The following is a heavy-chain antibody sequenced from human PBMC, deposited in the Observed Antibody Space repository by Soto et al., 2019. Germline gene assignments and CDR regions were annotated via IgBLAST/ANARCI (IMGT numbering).Heavy chain of an antibody. Sequence: QVQLVQSGAEVKKPGASVKVSCKASGYTFTSNALHWVRQAPGQRLEWMGWINVGYGNTRYSQKFQGRVTITRDTSASTAYMDLRSLRSEDTAVYYCARDRGLRAFDYWGQGTLVIVSS. CDR1: GYTFTSNA. J-gene: IGHJ4*02. D-gene: IGHD2-15*01. CDR3: ARDRGLRAFDY. CDR2: INVGYGNT. V-gene: IGHV1-3*01.